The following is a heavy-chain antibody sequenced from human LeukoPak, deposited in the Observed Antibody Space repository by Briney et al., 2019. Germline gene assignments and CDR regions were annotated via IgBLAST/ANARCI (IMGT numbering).Heavy chain of an antibody. J-gene: IGHJ3*02. CDR1: GFTFSNAW. D-gene: IGHD4-17*01. CDR3: ATGTVTRSASNI. Sequence: GGSLRLSCAASGFTFSNAWMNWVRQAPGKGLEWVGHIKTKTDDGATDYAAPVKGRFIISRDDSKSTVYLQMNSVEIEGTAFYYCATGTVTRSASNIWGQGTMVTVSS. V-gene: IGHV3-15*01. CDR2: IKTKTDDGAT.